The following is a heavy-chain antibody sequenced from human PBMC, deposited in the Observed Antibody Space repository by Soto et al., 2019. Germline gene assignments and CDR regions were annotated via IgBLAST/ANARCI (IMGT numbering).Heavy chain of an antibody. J-gene: IGHJ4*02. V-gene: IGHV1-69*08. CDR3: ASRYYGSGNYYFVAY. CDR2: ILPIVQTA. D-gene: IGHD3-10*01. Sequence: QVQLVQSGAEVKKPGSSVKVSCKASGGTLNSYTVSWVRRAPGQGLEWMGTILPIVQTANYAQKFLGRVTITADKSTYTAYMELGNLRSEDTAVYYCASRYYGSGNYYFVAYWGQGTLVTVSS. CDR1: GGTLNSYT.